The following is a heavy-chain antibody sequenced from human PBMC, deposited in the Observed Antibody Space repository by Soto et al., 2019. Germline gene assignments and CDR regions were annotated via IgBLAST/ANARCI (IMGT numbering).Heavy chain of an antibody. Sequence: QIQLVQSGAEVKKPGASVKVSCKASGYNFLNFGVSWVRQAPGQGLESMGWVSPKSGNTDYARKVQGRVTMTTDTSTTTAYMELRGLRSDDTAVYYCARGRTVSSIGPLLVWGQGTLVSVSS. CDR1: GYNFLNFG. J-gene: IGHJ1*01. D-gene: IGHD1-1*01. CDR3: ARGRTVSSIGPLLV. V-gene: IGHV1-18*01. CDR2: VSPKSGNT.